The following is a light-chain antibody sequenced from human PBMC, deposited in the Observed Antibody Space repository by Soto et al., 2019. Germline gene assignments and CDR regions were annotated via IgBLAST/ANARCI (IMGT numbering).Light chain of an antibody. J-gene: IGKJ1*01. V-gene: IGKV1-5*01. CDR2: GAS. Sequence: DIQMTQYPSTLSASVGDRVTITCGGGQSISGCLAWYQQKPGTAPNLLIYGASTRATGIPARFSGSGSGTEFSLTISSLQTDDFSTYYCQQYKSYSSWTFGQGTKVDIK. CDR3: QQYKSYSSWT. CDR1: QSISGC.